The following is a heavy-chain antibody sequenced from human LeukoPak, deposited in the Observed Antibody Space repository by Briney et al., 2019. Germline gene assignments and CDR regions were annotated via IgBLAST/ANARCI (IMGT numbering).Heavy chain of an antibody. CDR3: VRVSGNSNLDY. CDR1: GFTFSNYA. J-gene: IGHJ4*02. D-gene: IGHD4-23*01. Sequence: GGSLRLSCAASGFTFSNYAMSWVRQAPGKGLEWVGRSRNKANSYTTEYAASVKGRFTISRDGAKNSLYLQMNSLKTEDTAVYYCVRVSGNSNLDYWGQGTLVTVSS. CDR2: SRNKANSYTT. V-gene: IGHV3-72*01.